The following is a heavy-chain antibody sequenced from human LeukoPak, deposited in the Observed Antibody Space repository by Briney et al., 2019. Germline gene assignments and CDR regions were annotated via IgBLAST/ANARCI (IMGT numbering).Heavy chain of an antibody. D-gene: IGHD1-26*01. CDR3: AKDRAIVGATGFDY. V-gene: IGHV3-20*04. CDR2: INWNGGST. CDR1: GFTFDDYG. J-gene: IGHJ4*02. Sequence: GGSLRLSCAASGFTFDDYGMSWVRQAPGKGLEWVSGINWNGGSTGYADSVKGRFTISRDNAKNSLYLQMNSLRAEDTAVYYCAKDRAIVGATGFDYWGQGTLVTVSS.